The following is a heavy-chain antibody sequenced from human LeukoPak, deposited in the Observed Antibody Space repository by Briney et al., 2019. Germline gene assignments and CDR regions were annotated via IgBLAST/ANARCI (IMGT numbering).Heavy chain of an antibody. CDR2: ISDSGDYT. Sequence: GGSLRLSCAGSGFTFSSYAMSWVRQAPGKGLEWVSAISDSGDYTYYADSVKGRFTISRDNSKNTPYLQMNSLRAEDTAVYYCAKSGGDYYGSNWFDPWGQGTLVTVSS. D-gene: IGHD3-10*01. J-gene: IGHJ5*02. CDR3: AKSGGDYYGSNWFDP. CDR1: GFTFSSYA. V-gene: IGHV3-23*01.